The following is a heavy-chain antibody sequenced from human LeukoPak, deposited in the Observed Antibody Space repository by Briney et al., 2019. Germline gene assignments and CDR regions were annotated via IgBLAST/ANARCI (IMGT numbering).Heavy chain of an antibody. D-gene: IGHD3-22*01. Sequence: ASVKVSCKAFGYTFTSNYTHWVRQAPGQGLEWMGWINPNSGGTNYAQKFQGRVTMTRDTSISTAYMELSRLRSDDTAVYYCARDLIAAVNYYYMDVWGKGTTVTVSS. J-gene: IGHJ6*03. V-gene: IGHV1-2*02. CDR3: ARDLIAAVNYYYMDV. CDR1: GYTFTSNY. CDR2: INPNSGGT.